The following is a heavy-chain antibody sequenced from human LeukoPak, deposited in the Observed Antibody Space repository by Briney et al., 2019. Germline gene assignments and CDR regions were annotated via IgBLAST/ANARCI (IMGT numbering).Heavy chain of an antibody. Sequence: ASVKVSCKASGYTFTSYAMNWVRQAPGQGLEWMGWINTNTGNPTYAQGFTGRFVFSLDNSVSTAYLQISSLKAEDTAVYYCARAKIGAGGSYSNEYYFDYWGQGTLVTVSS. V-gene: IGHV7-4-1*02. CDR2: INTNTGNP. CDR3: ARAKIGAGGSYSNEYYFDY. D-gene: IGHD1-26*01. J-gene: IGHJ4*02. CDR1: GYTFTSYA.